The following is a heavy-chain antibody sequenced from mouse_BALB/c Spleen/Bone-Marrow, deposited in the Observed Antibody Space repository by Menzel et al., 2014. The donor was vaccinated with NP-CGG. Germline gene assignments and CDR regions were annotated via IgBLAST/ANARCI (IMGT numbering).Heavy chain of an antibody. D-gene: IGHD2-2*01. CDR2: INPSTGYT. V-gene: IGHV1-7*01. J-gene: IGHJ3*01. CDR3: ARYHYGYDGFAY. CDR1: GYTFXSYW. Sequence: VMLVESGAELAKPGASVKMSCKASGYTFXSYWMHWVKQRPGQGLEWIGYINPSTGYTEYNQKFKDKATLTADKSSSTAYMQLSSLTSEDSAVYYCARYHYGYDGFAYWGQGTLVTVSA.